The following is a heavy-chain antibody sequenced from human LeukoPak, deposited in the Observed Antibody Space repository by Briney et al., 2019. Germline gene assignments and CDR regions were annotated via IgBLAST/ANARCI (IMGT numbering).Heavy chain of an antibody. J-gene: IGHJ4*02. D-gene: IGHD1-26*01. Sequence: GGSLRLSCAASGFTFSSYGMHWVRQAPGKGLEWAVVISYDGSNKYYAGSVKGRFTISRDNSKNTLYLQMNSLRAEDTAVYYCAKESAWEGELPDYFDYWGQGTLVTVSS. V-gene: IGHV3-30*18. CDR3: AKESAWEGELPDYFDY. CDR1: GFTFSSYG. CDR2: ISYDGSNK.